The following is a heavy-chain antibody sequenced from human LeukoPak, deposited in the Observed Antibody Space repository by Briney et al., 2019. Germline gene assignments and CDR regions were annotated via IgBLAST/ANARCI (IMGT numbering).Heavy chain of an antibody. V-gene: IGHV3-23*01. D-gene: IGHD3-9*01. CDR2: ITGSDGSS. Sequence: PGTSLRLSCVASGFTFTNYAMSWVRQAPGKGLEWVSAITGSDGSSYYADSVKGRFTISRDNSKNTLYLQVNSLRAVDTAVYYCAKWGDYDILTGYYVPDYWGQGTLVTVSS. CDR1: GFTFTNYA. J-gene: IGHJ4*02. CDR3: AKWGDYDILTGYYVPDY.